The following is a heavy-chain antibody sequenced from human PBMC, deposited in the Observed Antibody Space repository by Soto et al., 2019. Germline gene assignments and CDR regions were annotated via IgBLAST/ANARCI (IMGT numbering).Heavy chain of an antibody. D-gene: IGHD5-18*01. CDR3: ASLRGYSYGSNWFDP. Sequence: QVQLQQWGAGLLKPSETLSLTCAVYGGSFSGYYWSWIRQPPGKGLEWIGEINHSGSTNYNPSLKSRVTISVDTSKNQFSLTLSSVTAADTAVYYCASLRGYSYGSNWFDPGGQGTLVTVSS. CDR2: INHSGST. CDR1: GGSFSGYY. J-gene: IGHJ5*02. V-gene: IGHV4-34*01.